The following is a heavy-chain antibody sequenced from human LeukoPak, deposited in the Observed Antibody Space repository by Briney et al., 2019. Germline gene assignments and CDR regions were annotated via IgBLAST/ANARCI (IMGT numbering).Heavy chain of an antibody. CDR1: EYTFTGYY. CDR3: ARGPGVYGSGSYYLNY. J-gene: IGHJ4*02. CDR2: INAGNGNT. V-gene: IGHV1-3*01. Sequence: ASVKVSCKAPEYTFTGYYMHWVRQAPGQGLEWMGWINAGNGNTKYSQKFQGRVTITRDTSATTAYMELSSLRSEDTAVYYCARGPGVYGSGSYYLNYWGQGTLVTVSS. D-gene: IGHD3-10*01.